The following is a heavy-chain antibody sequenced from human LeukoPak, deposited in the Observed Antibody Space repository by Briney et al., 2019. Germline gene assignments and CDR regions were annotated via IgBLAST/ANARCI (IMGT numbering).Heavy chain of an antibody. J-gene: IGHJ4*02. Sequence: GGSLRLSCAASGFTFSSYSMNWVRQAPGKGLEWVSYISSSSSTIYYADSVKGRFTISRDNAKNSLYPQMNSLRAEDTAVYYCARDSGSGWYVYFDYWGQGTLVTVSS. D-gene: IGHD6-19*01. V-gene: IGHV3-48*04. CDR1: GFTFSSYS. CDR2: ISSSSSTI. CDR3: ARDSGSGWYVYFDY.